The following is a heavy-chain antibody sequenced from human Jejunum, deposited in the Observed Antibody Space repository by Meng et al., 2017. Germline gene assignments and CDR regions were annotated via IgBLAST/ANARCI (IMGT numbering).Heavy chain of an antibody. Sequence: EVQLGESGGGLVQPGGSLRLSCAASGFTFSGVSMSWVRQAPGKGLEWISVFTGSNNTYYADSVKGRFTVSRDDSKNTLFLQMNSLRGEDTAVYYCARLVKSWGQGTLVTVSS. D-gene: IGHD4-23*01. CDR1: GFTFSGVS. CDR2: FTGSNNT. V-gene: IGHV3-23*04. J-gene: IGHJ4*02. CDR3: ARLVKS.